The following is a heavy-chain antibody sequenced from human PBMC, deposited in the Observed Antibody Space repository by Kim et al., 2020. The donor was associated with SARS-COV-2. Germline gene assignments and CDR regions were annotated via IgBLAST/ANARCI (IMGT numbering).Heavy chain of an antibody. V-gene: IGHV5-51*01. CDR1: GYTFSTYW. CDR3: ARAGDGGWDAFDI. J-gene: IGHJ3*02. CDR2: IYPGDSDT. Sequence: GESLKISCRGSGYTFSTYWIGWVRRMPGKGLEWMGIIYPGDSDTRYSPSFQGQVTISADKSITTAYLQWSSLKASDSAMYYCARAGDGGWDAFDIWGQGTTVSVSS. D-gene: IGHD6-19*01.